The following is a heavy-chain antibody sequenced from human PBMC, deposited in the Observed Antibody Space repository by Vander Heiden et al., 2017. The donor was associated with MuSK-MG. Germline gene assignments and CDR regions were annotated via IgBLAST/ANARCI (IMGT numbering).Heavy chain of an antibody. J-gene: IGHJ4*02. CDR3: ARDLGVAFDY. Sequence: QVQLVESGGGVVQPGRSLRRSCTASGFPLTSHGIHWVRQAPGKGLEWVAISSYDGNYRKYADSVKGRFTISRDNSKNTVDLQMKSISIEDTAIYYCARDLGVAFDYWGQGTLVTVSS. CDR2: SSYDGNYR. V-gene: IGHV3-30*04. CDR1: GFPLTSHG. D-gene: IGHD3-3*01.